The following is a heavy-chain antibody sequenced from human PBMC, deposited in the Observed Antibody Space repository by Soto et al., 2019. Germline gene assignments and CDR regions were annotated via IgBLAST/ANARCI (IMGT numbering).Heavy chain of an antibody. CDR1: GFTFSSYA. CDR2: ISYDGSNK. Sequence: QVQLVESGGGVVQPGRSLRLSCAASGFTFSSYAMHWVRQAPGKGLEWVAVISYDGSNKYYADSVKGRFTISRDNSKNTLYLQMNSLRAEDTAVYSCARDHGYSYGFYYYFGMDVWGQGTTVTVSS. CDR3: ARDHGYSYGFYYYFGMDV. V-gene: IGHV3-30-3*01. D-gene: IGHD5-18*01. J-gene: IGHJ6*02.